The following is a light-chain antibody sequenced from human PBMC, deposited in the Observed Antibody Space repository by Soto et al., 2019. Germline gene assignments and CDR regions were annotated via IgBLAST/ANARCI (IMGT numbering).Light chain of an antibody. J-gene: IGLJ3*02. V-gene: IGLV2-14*01. Sequence: QSGLTQPASASGSPGQSITISCTGTSSDVGGYNYVSWYQQHPGKVPKLIIYEVKNRPSGVSSRFSGSKSGNTASLTISGLQPEDEADYYCSSFTGISTQVFGGGTKVTVL. CDR3: SSFTGISTQV. CDR1: SSDVGGYNY. CDR2: EVK.